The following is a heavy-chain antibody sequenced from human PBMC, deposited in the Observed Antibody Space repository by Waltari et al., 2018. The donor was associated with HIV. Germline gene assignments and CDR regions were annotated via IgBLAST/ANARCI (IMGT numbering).Heavy chain of an antibody. V-gene: IGHV1-69*04. J-gene: IGHJ4*02. Sequence: QVQLVQSGPEVKKPGSSVKVSCKSSGDTFGNYAISWVRQAPGQGLEWLGRIGPSLGVTTYAQILQGRVTITADGSTTTAYMELSSLKSEDTAIFYCALEGGNYVSPLDFWGQGTLVTVSS. D-gene: IGHD3-16*01. CDR3: ALEGGNYVSPLDF. CDR1: GDTFGNYA. CDR2: IGPSLGVT.